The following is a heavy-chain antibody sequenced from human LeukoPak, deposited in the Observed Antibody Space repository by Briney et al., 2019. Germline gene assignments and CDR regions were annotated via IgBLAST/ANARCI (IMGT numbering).Heavy chain of an antibody. CDR2: INPNRGGT. D-gene: IGHD1-26*01. Sequence: GASVKVSCKASGYTFTGYYIHWVRQAPGQGLEWMGWINPNRGGTKYAQKFQGRVTMTRDTSISTAYMELSSLRSDDTAVYYCARSGSYSGPYVYWGQGTVVTVSS. J-gene: IGHJ4*02. CDR3: ARSGSYSGPYVY. CDR1: GYTFTGYY. V-gene: IGHV1-2*02.